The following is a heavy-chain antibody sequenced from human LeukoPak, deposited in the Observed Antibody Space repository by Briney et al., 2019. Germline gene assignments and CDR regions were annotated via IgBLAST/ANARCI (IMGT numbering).Heavy chain of an antibody. Sequence: PAETLSLTCTVSGGSISSYYWSWIRQPPGKGLEWIGYIYYSGSTNYNPSLKSRVTISVDTSKNQFSLKLSSVTAADTAVYYCARETTMVRGSYYYYYYYMDVWGKGTTVTISS. V-gene: IGHV4-59*01. D-gene: IGHD3-10*01. CDR1: GGSISSYY. CDR2: IYYSGST. J-gene: IGHJ6*03. CDR3: ARETTMVRGSYYYYYYYMDV.